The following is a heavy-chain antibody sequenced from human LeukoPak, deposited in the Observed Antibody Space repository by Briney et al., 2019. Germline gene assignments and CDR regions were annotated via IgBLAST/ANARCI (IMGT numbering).Heavy chain of an antibody. V-gene: IGHV3-30*18. D-gene: IGHD6-13*01. Sequence: GGSLRLSCAASGFTFSNYGMHWVRQAPGKGLEWVALISYDGGNKYFADSVKGRFTISRDNSKNTLYLQMHSLRAEDTAVYYCAKDNVAAAGRYFDYWGQGTLVTVSS. CDR3: AKDNVAAAGRYFDY. J-gene: IGHJ4*02. CDR1: GFTFSNYG. CDR2: ISYDGGNK.